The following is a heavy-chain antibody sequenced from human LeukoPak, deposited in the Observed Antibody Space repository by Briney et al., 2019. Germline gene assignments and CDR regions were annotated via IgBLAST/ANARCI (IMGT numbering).Heavy chain of an antibody. D-gene: IGHD2-2*01. V-gene: IGHV4-34*01. CDR3: APSWRFDP. CDR1: GGSFSGYY. Sequence: TPSETLSLTCAVYGGSFSGYYWSWIRQPPGKGLEWIGEINHSGSTNYNPSLKSRVTISVDTSKNQFSLKLSSVTAADTAVCYCAPSWRFDPWGQGTLVTVSS. CDR2: INHSGST. J-gene: IGHJ5*02.